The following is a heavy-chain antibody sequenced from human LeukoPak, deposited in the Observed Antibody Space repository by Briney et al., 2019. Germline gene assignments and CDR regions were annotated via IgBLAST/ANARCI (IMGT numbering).Heavy chain of an antibody. J-gene: IGHJ4*02. V-gene: IGHV1-3*01. D-gene: IGHD6-13*01. CDR1: GFTFINFA. Sequence: ASVKVSCKASGFTFINFAINWGRQAPGQRPEWMGWINAGNGNTKYSQKFQGRVTITRDTSASTAYMELSGLTSEDTAVYYCARGPRAAADDYWGQGTLVTVSS. CDR2: INAGNGNT. CDR3: ARGPRAAADDY.